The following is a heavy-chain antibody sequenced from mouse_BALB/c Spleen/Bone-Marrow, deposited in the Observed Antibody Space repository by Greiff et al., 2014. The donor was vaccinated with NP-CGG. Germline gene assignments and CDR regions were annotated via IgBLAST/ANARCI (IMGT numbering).Heavy chain of an antibody. V-gene: IGHV1-80*01. CDR1: GYAFSSYW. CDR2: IYPGDGDT. CDR3: ARRGYYYGSSYVDY. D-gene: IGHD1-1*01. J-gene: IGHJ2*01. Sequence: QVQLQQPGAELVGPGSSVKISCKASGYAFSSYWMNWVKQRPGQGLEWIGQIYPGDGDTNYNGKFKGKATLTADKSSSTAYMQLSSLTSEDSAVYFCARRGYYYGSSYVDYWGQGTTLTVSS.